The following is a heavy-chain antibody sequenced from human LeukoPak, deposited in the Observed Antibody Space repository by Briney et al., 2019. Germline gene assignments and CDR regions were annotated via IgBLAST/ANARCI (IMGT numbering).Heavy chain of an antibody. CDR3: ARASPRSSSSYYYYYYMDV. D-gene: IGHD6-6*01. CDR1: GGSISSYY. V-gene: IGHV4-4*07. J-gene: IGHJ6*03. CDR2: IYTSGST. Sequence: PSETLSLTCTVSGGSISSYYWSWIRQPAGKGLEWIGRIYTSGSTNYNPSLKSRVTMSVDTSKNQFSLKLSSVTAADTAVYYCARASPRSSSSYYYYYYMDVWGKGTTVTVSS.